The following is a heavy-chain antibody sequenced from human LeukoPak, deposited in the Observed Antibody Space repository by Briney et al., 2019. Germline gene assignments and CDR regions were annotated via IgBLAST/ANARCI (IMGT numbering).Heavy chain of an antibody. CDR1: GYTFTGYY. D-gene: IGHD3-22*01. CDR2: INPNSGGT. Sequence: ASVKVSCKASGYTFTGYYMHWVRQAPGQGLEWMGRINPNSGGTNYAQKFQGRVTMTRDTSISTAYMELSRLRSDDTAVYYCGVGSSPIVVAITAVIYWGQGTLVTVSS. V-gene: IGHV1-2*06. CDR3: GVGSSPIVVAITAVIY. J-gene: IGHJ4*02.